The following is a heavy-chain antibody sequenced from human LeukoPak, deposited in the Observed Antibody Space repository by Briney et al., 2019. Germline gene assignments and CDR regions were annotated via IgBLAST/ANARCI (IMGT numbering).Heavy chain of an antibody. J-gene: IGHJ4*02. CDR2: INHSGST. Sequence: SETLSLTCAVYGGSFSGYYWSWIRQPPGKGLEWIGEINHSGSTNYNPSLKSRVTISVDTSKNQFSLKLSSVTAADTAVYYCARGHYCWPRREYFDYWGQGTLVTVSS. CDR3: ARGHYCWPRREYFDY. V-gene: IGHV4-34*01. CDR1: GGSFSGYY. D-gene: IGHD2-8*02.